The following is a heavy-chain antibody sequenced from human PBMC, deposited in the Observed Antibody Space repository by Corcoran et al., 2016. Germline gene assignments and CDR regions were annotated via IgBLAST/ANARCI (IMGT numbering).Heavy chain of an antibody. Sequence: QVQLVQSGAEVKKPGASVKVSCKASGYTFNSYDINWVRQATGQGLEWMGWMNPHSGNTGYAQKLQGRVTMTRNTSTSTVYMELSSLRFEDTAVYFCARGGRGGGFGELVDDWGQGTLVTVSS. V-gene: IGHV1-8*01. CDR3: ARGGRGGGFGELVDD. CDR2: MNPHSGNT. D-gene: IGHD3-10*01. J-gene: IGHJ4*02. CDR1: GYTFNSYD.